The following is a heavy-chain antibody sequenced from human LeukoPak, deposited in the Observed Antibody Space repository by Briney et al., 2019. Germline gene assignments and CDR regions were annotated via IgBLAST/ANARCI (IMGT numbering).Heavy chain of an antibody. V-gene: IGHV3-48*03. D-gene: IGHD6-13*01. CDR2: ISSSGSTI. J-gene: IGHJ4*02. Sequence: HAGGSLRLSCAASGFSFSSYDMNWVRQAPGKGLEWISYISSSGSTIYYADSVKGRFTISRENAKNSLYLQMNSLRAEDTAVYYCARDGRSTWYGVGYFDYWGQGTLVTVSS. CDR3: ARDGRSTWYGVGYFDY. CDR1: GFSFSSYD.